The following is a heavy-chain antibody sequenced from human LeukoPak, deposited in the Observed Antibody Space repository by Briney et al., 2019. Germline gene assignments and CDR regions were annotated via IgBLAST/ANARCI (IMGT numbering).Heavy chain of an antibody. CDR1: GGSISSGGYS. Sequence: SQTLSLTCAVSGGSISSGGYSWSWIRQPPGKGLEWIGYIYHSGSTYYNPSLKSRITISVDRYKNQFSLKLSSVTAADTAVYYCARGSDTAMVAFDYWGQGTLVTVSS. CDR3: ARGSDTAMVAFDY. CDR2: IYHSGST. J-gene: IGHJ4*02. V-gene: IGHV4-30-2*01. D-gene: IGHD5-18*01.